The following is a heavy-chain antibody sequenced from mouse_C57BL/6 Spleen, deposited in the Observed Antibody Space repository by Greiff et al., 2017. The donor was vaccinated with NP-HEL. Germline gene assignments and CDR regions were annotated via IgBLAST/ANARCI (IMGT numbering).Heavy chain of an antibody. CDR3: ARWDITGVYFDY. J-gene: IGHJ2*01. CDR2: INPNNGGT. D-gene: IGHD1-1*01. CDR1: GYTFTDYN. V-gene: IGHV1-18*01. Sequence: EVQLQQSGPELVKPGASVKIPCKASGYTFTDYNMDWVKQSHGKSLEWIGDINPNNGGTIYNQKFTGKATLTVDKSSSTAYMELRSLTSEDTAVYYCARWDITGVYFDYWGQGTTLTVSS.